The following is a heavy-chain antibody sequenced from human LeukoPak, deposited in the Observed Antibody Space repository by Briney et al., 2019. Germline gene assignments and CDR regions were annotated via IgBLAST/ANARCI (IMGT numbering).Heavy chain of an antibody. J-gene: IGHJ5*02. CDR3: ATDPGDDYGGNSGVP. D-gene: IGHD4-23*01. V-gene: IGHV1-24*01. Sequence: GASVKVSCKVSGYSLTELSMHWVRQAPGKGLEWMGGFDPEDGETIYAQKFQGRVTMTEDTSTDTAYMELSSLRSEDTAVYYCATDPGDDYGGNSGVPWGQGTLVTVSS. CDR2: FDPEDGET. CDR1: GYSLTELS.